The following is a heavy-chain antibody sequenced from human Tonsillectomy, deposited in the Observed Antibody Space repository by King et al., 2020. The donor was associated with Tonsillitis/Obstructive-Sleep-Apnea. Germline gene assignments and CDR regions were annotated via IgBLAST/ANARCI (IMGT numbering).Heavy chain of an antibody. CDR2: MYYSGST. J-gene: IGHJ4*02. CDR3: ASSVVGATPLGYFDY. D-gene: IGHD1-26*01. Sequence: KEAGPGLVKPSETLSLTCTVSGGSISSYYWSWLRQPPGKGLEWIGYMYYSGSTNYNPSLKSRVTISVDTSKNQFSLKLSSVTAADTAVYYGASSVVGATPLGYFDYWGQGTLVTVSS. V-gene: IGHV4-59*01. CDR1: GGSISSYY.